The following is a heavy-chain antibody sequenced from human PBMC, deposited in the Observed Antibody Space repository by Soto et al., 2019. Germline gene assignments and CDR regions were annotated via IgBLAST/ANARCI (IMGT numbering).Heavy chain of an antibody. CDR2: IKQDGSEK. D-gene: IGHD4-17*01. Sequence: GGSLRLSCAASGFTFSSYWMSWVRQAPGKGLEWVANIKQDGSEKYYVDSVKGRFTISRDNAKNSLYLQMNSLRAEDTAVYYCASPHGYDYGDYVIDYWGQGTLVTVSS. CDR3: ASPHGYDYGDYVIDY. J-gene: IGHJ4*02. CDR1: GFTFSSYW. V-gene: IGHV3-7*01.